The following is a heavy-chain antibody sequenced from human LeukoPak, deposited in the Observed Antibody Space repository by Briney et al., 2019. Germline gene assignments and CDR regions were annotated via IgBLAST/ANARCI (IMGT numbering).Heavy chain of an antibody. J-gene: IGHJ4*02. Sequence: SVKVSCKASGGTFSSYAISWVRQAPGQGLEWMGGIIPIFGTANYAQKFQGRVTITADKSTSTAYMELSSLRSEDTAVYYCARTIAAAGTLYYFDYWGQGTLVTVSS. CDR2: IIPIFGTA. D-gene: IGHD6-13*01. CDR3: ARTIAAAGTLYYFDY. V-gene: IGHV1-69*06. CDR1: GGTFSSYA.